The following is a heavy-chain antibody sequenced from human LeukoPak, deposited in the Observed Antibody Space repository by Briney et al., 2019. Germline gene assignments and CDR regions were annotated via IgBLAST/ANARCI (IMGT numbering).Heavy chain of an antibody. CDR2: ISNSGTTI. J-gene: IGHJ3*02. Sequence: GGSLRLSCVASGFTFSDYYMSWIRQAPGKGLEWVSYISNSGTTIYYADSVKGRFTISRDNAKNSLYLQMNSLRAEDTAVYYCAKDEAGYQLLQHAFDIWGQGTMVTVSS. CDR1: GFTFSDYY. D-gene: IGHD2-2*01. V-gene: IGHV3-11*01. CDR3: AKDEAGYQLLQHAFDI.